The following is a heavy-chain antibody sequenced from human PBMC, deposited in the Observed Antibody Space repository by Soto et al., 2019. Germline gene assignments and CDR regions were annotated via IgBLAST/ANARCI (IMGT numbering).Heavy chain of an antibody. CDR2: MNPNSGNT. D-gene: IGHD4-17*01. V-gene: IGHV1-8*01. J-gene: IGHJ6*02. CDR1: GYAFTSYD. CDR3: ARARYDYGDYVASVLLVYYYYYGMDV. Sequence: ASVKVSWKAAGYAFTSYDINWVRQATGQGLEWMGWMNPNSGNTDYAQKLQGRVTMTTDTSTSTAYMELRSLRSDDTAVYYCARARYDYGDYVASVLLVYYYYYGMDVWGQGTTVTVSS.